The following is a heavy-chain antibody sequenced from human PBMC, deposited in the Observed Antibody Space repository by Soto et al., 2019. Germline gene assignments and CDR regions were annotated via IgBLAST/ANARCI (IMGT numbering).Heavy chain of an antibody. CDR1: GDTFPRSG. Sequence: ASVNGSCKASGDTFPRSGMSRVRQPPGQEHEWMGWISAHTGSSEDAQRFQGRVTMTTDRSTSTAYMELRSLRSDDTAVYYSARAFFYQCCHRNGYSCDVFDFWG. D-gene: IGHD3-22*01. J-gene: IGHJ3*01. CDR3: ARAFFYQCCHRNGYSCDVFDF. CDR2: ISAHTGSS. V-gene: IGHV1-18*01.